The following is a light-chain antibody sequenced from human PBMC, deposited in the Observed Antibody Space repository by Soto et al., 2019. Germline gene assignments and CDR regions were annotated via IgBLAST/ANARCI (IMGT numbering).Light chain of an antibody. J-gene: IGLJ2*01. CDR3: SSYTSSSTYVV. CDR1: SNDVGGYNY. V-gene: IGLV2-14*01. Sequence: QSALTQPASVSGSPGQSITISCTGTSNDVGGYNYVSWYQQHPGKAPKLIIYDVSNRPSGVSNRFSGSKSGNTASLTISGLQAEDEADYYCSSYTSSSTYVVFGGGTKVTVL. CDR2: DVS.